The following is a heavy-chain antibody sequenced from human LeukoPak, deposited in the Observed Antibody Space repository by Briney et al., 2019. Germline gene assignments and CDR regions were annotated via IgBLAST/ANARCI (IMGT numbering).Heavy chain of an antibody. CDR3: ARHRYSSSWYYGELDP. CDR1: GGSISSCY. D-gene: IGHD6-13*01. J-gene: IGHJ5*02. CDR2: IYYSGST. V-gene: IGHV4-59*08. Sequence: SETLSLTCTVSGGSISSCYWSWIRQPPGKGLEWIGYIYYSGSTNYNPSLKSRVTISVDTSKNQFSLKLSSVTAADTAVYYCARHRYSSSWYYGELDPWGQGTLVTVSS.